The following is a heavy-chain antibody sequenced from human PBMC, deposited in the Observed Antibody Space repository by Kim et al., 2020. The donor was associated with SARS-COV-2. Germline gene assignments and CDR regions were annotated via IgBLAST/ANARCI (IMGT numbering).Heavy chain of an antibody. J-gene: IGHJ3*02. CDR1: GFTFSSYD. D-gene: IGHD5-18*01. V-gene: IGHV3-13*04. CDR3: ARAFVDTAMGGAFDI. Sequence: GGSLRLSCAASGFTFSSYDMNWVRQATGKGLEWVSAIGTAGDTYYPGSVKGRFTISRENAKNSLYLQMNSLRAGDTAVYYCARAFVDTAMGGAFDIWGQGTMVTVSS. CDR2: IGTAGDT.